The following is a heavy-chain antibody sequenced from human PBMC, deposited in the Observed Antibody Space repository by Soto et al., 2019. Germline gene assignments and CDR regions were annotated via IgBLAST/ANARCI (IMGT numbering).Heavy chain of an antibody. D-gene: IGHD6-19*01. Sequence: ASVKVSCKASGYTFTSYGISWVRQAPGQGLEWMGWISAYSGNTSYAQKFQGRVTMTTNTSINTAYMELSSLRSEDTAVYYCAREVAASDYWGQGTLVTVSS. CDR3: AREVAASDY. V-gene: IGHV1-18*01. J-gene: IGHJ4*02. CDR1: GYTFTSYG. CDR2: ISAYSGNT.